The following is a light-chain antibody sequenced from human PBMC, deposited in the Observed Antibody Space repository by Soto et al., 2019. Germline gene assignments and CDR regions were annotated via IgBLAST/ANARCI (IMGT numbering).Light chain of an antibody. CDR1: LSVLYSSNNKNY. J-gene: IGKJ1*01. CDR3: QQYYSTPWT. V-gene: IGKV4-1*01. CDR2: WAS. Sequence: DIVMTQSPDSLAVSLGERATINCKSSLSVLYSSNNKNYLAWYQQKPGQPPKLLIYWASTRESGVPNRCSGSGSGTDFTLTISSPQAEDVAVYYCQQYYSTPWTFGQGTKVEIK.